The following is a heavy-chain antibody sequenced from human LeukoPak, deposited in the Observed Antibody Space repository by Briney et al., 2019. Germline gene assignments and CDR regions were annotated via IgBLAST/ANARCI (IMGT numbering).Heavy chain of an antibody. D-gene: IGHD7-27*01. CDR3: TRNWGSDNWFDP. CDR1: GFTLSNYW. CDR2: IYSGGST. V-gene: IGHV3-53*01. J-gene: IGHJ5*02. Sequence: GGSLRLSGAASGFTLSNYWMTWVRQAPGKGLEWVSVIYSGGSTYYADSVKGRFTISRDNSKNTLYLQMNSLRAEDTAVYYCTRNWGSDNWFDPWGQGTLVTVSS.